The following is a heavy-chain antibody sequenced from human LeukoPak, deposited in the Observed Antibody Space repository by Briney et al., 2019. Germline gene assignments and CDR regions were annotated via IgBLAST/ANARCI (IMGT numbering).Heavy chain of an antibody. D-gene: IGHD5-24*01. CDR2: INTHTGNP. CDR1: GYTFTSYG. J-gene: IGHJ3*01. CDR3: AREIQRFDF. V-gene: IGHV7-4-1*02. Sequence: GASVKVSCKASGYTFTSYGISWVRQAPGQGLEWMGWINTHTGNPTYAQDFTGRFVFSLDKSVDTTYLQITSLKAEDTAIYYCAREIQRFDFWGQGTMVTVSS.